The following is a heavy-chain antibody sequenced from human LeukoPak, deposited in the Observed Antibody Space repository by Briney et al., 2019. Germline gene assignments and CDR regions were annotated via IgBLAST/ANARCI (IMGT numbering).Heavy chain of an antibody. V-gene: IGHV4-39*01. D-gene: IGHD3-22*01. J-gene: IGHJ4*02. CDR3: ARHSPTYYYDSSGYYPDY. Sequence: SETLSLTCTVSGGSISSSSYYWGWIRQPPGKGLEWIGSIYYSGSTYYNPSLKSRVTISVDTSKNQFSLKLSSVTAADTAVYYCARHSPTYYYDSSGYYPDYWGQGTLVTVSS. CDR2: IYYSGST. CDR1: GGSISSSSYY.